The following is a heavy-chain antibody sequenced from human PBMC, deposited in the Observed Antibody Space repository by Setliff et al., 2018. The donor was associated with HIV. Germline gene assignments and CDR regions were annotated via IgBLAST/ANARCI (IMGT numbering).Heavy chain of an antibody. CDR1: GFTFSSYS. Sequence: GESLKISCVVSGFTFSSYSMNWVRQTPGKEPVWVSRIDKDGTTTSYADSVKGRFIISRDNAKNTLYLQMKSLRAEDTAVYYCASSLEFYYDTNGFYGFDYWGQGTRVTVSS. V-gene: IGHV3-74*01. CDR2: IDKDGTTT. J-gene: IGHJ4*02. D-gene: IGHD3-22*01. CDR3: ASSLEFYYDTNGFYGFDY.